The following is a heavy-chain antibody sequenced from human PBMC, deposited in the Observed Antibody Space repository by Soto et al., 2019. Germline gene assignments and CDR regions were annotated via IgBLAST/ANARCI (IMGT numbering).Heavy chain of an antibody. J-gene: IGHJ3*02. D-gene: IGHD3-22*01. Sequence: GASVKLSCKASGYTFTSYAMHWVRQAPGQRLEWMAWINAGNGNTKYSQKFQGRVAITRDTSASTAYMELNSLRAEDTAVYYCARGDYYDSSGPFSDAFDIWGQGTMVTVSS. CDR3: ARGDYYDSSGPFSDAFDI. CDR2: INAGNGNT. CDR1: GYTFTSYA. V-gene: IGHV1-3*01.